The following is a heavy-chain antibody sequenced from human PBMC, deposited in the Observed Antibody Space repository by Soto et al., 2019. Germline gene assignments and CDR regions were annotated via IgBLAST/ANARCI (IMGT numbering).Heavy chain of an antibody. CDR3: ARVHRHYYDSSGYPTRNDY. D-gene: IGHD3-22*01. CDR2: INHRGST. V-gene: IGHV4-34*01. Sequence: SETLSLTCAVYGGSFSGYYWSWIRQPPWKWLEWIGEINHRGSTNYNPSLKSRVTISVDTSKNQFSLKLSSVTAADTAVYYCARVHRHYYDSSGYPTRNDYWGQGTLVTVSS. J-gene: IGHJ4*02. CDR1: GGSFSGYY.